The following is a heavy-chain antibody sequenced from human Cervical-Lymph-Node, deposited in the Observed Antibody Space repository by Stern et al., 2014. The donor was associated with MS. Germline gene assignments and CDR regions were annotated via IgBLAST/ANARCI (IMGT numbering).Heavy chain of an antibody. CDR1: GYTFTSHH. CDR2: MNPSSGYT. V-gene: IGHV1-8*01. Sequence: QVQLVQSGAEVKTPGASVKVSCKASGYTFTSHHIIWVRQATGQGLEWMGWMNPSSGYTDSAQKFQGRVTMTRDTSIGTAYMELSSLTSGDTAVYYCARGGWGMGVISWFDPWGQGTQVIVSS. D-gene: IGHD3-10*01. J-gene: IGHJ5*02. CDR3: ARGGWGMGVISWFDP.